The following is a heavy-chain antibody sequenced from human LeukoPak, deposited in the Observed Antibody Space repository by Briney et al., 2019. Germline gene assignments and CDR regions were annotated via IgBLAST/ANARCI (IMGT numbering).Heavy chain of an antibody. V-gene: IGHV3-23*01. J-gene: IGHJ4*02. CDR2: ISGSGGST. CDR3: AKGPGDYESYFDY. D-gene: IGHD4-17*01. CDR1: GFTFSSYA. Sequence: GGSLRLSCAASGFTFSSYAMSWVRQAPGEGLEWVSAISGSGGSTYYADPVKGRFTISRDNSKNTLYLQMNSLRAEDTAVYYCAKGPGDYESYFDYWGQGTLVTVSS.